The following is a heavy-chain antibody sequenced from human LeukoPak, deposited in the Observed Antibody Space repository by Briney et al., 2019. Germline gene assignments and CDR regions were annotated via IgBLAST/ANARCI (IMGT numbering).Heavy chain of an antibody. D-gene: IGHD6-19*01. V-gene: IGHV1-3*01. CDR1: GYTFTRFA. CDR2: INAGNGNT. J-gene: IGHJ6*02. Sequence: ASVKVSCKASGYTFTRFAMNWVRQAPGQGLEWMGWINAGNGNTKYSQKFQGRVTITRDTSASTAYMELSSLRSEDTAVYYCARDIEGYSSGWLYYYGMDVWGQGTTVTVSS. CDR3: ARDIEGYSSGWLYYYGMDV.